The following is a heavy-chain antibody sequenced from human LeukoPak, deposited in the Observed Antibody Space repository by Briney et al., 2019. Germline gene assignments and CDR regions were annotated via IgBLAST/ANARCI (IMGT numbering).Heavy chain of an antibody. CDR2: IRQDGSEK. CDR3: ASMWEGGF. CDR1: GLTFSKYW. V-gene: IGHV3-7*01. J-gene: IGHJ4*02. D-gene: IGHD1-26*01. Sequence: PGGSLRLSCAASGLTFSKYWMSWVRQAPGKGLEGVACIRQDGSEKYYVDSVKGRFTISRDNAKNSLYLQMNSLRAEDTAVYYCASMWEGGFWGQGTLVTVSS.